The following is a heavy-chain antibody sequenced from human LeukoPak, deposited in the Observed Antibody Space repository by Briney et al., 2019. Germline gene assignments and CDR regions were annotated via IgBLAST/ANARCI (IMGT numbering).Heavy chain of an antibody. CDR3: ARDLVTVTKGFDI. CDR2: IFYIGST. V-gene: IGHV4-59*11. D-gene: IGHD4-17*01. J-gene: IGHJ3*02. Sequence: SETLSLTCAVSDDSFSSHYWTWIRQPPGKGLEWIGYIFYIGSTNYNPSIKSRVTISIDTSRNQFSLRLSSVTAADTAVYHCARDLVTVTKGFDIWGQGTMVSVSS. CDR1: DDSFSSHY.